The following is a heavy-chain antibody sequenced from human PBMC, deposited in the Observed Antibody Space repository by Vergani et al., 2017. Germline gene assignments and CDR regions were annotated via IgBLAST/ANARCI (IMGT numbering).Heavy chain of an antibody. CDR3: ARGVGGYDSNFDY. D-gene: IGHD5-12*01. J-gene: IGHJ4*02. CDR1: GYSIGSGYY. Sequence: QVQLQESGPGLVKPSETLSLTCSVSGYSIGSGYYWGWIRQPPGKGLEWIGSIYRSGTTYYNPSLKSRVTILVDTSKNQFSLKLRSVTAADTAVYYCARGVGGYDSNFDYWGQGSLATVSS. CDR2: IYRSGTT. V-gene: IGHV4-38-2*02.